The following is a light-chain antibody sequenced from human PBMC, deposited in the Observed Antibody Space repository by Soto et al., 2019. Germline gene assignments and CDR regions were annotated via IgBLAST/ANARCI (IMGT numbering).Light chain of an antibody. CDR3: TSYTSSSTLRV. CDR2: GVS. J-gene: IGLJ3*02. CDR1: DSDIGSYNY. Sequence: HSVLTQPASVSGSPGQSITISCTGTDSDIGSYNYVSWYQQHPGKAPKLIIYGVSNRPSGVSNRFSGSKSGNTASLTISGIQAEDEADYYCTSYTSSSTLRVFGGGTKLTVL. V-gene: IGLV2-14*01.